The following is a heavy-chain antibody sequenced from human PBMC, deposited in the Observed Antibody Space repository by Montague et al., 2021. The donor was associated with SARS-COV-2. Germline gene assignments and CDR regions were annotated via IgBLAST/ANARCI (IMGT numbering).Heavy chain of an antibody. J-gene: IGHJ6*02. CDR2: IYYSGST. V-gene: IGHV4-39*07. CDR1: GGSISNSSSY. CDR3: ARDIRIPMLIVIQGYGMDV. D-gene: IGHD3-22*01. Sequence: SETLSLTCTVSGGSISNSSSYWGWHRQPPGMGLEWNGNIYYSGSTYYXXXLKIRITISVDTSKNQFSLRLTSVTAADTAVYYCARDIRIPMLIVIQGYGMDVWGQGTTVTVSS.